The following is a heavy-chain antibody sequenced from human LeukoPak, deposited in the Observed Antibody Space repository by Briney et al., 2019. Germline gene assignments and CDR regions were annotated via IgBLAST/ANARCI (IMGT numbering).Heavy chain of an antibody. CDR1: GGSISGYY. Sequence: SETLSLTCTVSGGSISGYYWSWIRQPPGKGLEWIAYIHPSGSTNYNPSLKSRVTISVDTSKNQFSLKVSSVTAADTAVYYCAREGNNGYNYFDFWGQGTLVTVSS. CDR3: AREGNNGYNYFDF. V-gene: IGHV4-59*01. J-gene: IGHJ4*02. D-gene: IGHD5-24*01. CDR2: IHPSGST.